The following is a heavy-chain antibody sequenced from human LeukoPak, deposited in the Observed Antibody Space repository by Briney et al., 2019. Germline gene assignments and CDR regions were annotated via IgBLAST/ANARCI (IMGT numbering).Heavy chain of an antibody. CDR3: ARQADWYFDY. Sequence: PSETLSLTCTVSGGSISSDDYYWSRIRQPPGKGLEWIGYIYYSGSTNNNPSLKSRVTISVDTSKNQFSLKLSSVTAADTAVYYCARQADWYFDYWGQGTLVTVSS. CDR2: IYYSGST. J-gene: IGHJ4*02. CDR1: GGSISSDDYY. D-gene: IGHD3-9*01. V-gene: IGHV4-30-4*08.